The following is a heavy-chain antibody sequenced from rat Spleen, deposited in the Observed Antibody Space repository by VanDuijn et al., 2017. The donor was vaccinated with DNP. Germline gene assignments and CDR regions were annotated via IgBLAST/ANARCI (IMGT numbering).Heavy chain of an antibody. Sequence: EVQLVESGGDLVQPGRSLKLSCVASGFTFNNYWMTWIRQVPGKGLEWFASITSSGSDTYYTDSVKGRFAISRDNAKSTLYLQMNSLRSEDMATYYCVRWNSGHFDYWGQGVMVTVSS. J-gene: IGHJ2*01. CDR2: ITSSGSDT. CDR3: VRWNSGHFDY. CDR1: GFTFNNYW. D-gene: IGHD4-3*01. V-gene: IGHV5-31*01.